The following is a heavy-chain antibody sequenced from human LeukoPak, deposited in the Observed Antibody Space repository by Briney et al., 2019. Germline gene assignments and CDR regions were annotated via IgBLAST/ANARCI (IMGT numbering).Heavy chain of an antibody. J-gene: IGHJ6*02. CDR2: LNLDGSDK. D-gene: IGHD3-16*01. V-gene: IGHV3-7*03. Sequence: GGSLRLSCVVSGFTFSESWMSWVRQAPGKGLGWVASLNLDGSDKYYVDSVKGRFTISRDNAKNSLYLQMSNLRAEDTAVYFCARGGGLDVWGQGATVTVSS. CDR1: GFTFSESW. CDR3: ARGGGLDV.